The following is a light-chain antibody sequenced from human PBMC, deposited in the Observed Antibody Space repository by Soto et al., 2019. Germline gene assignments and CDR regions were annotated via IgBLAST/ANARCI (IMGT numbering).Light chain of an antibody. CDR2: KAS. CDR3: QQYNSWYT. J-gene: IGKJ2*01. CDR1: QSISSW. Sequence: DIQMTQSPSTLSASVGDRVTITCRASQSISSWLAWYQQKPGKAPKLQIYKASSLESGVPSRFSGSGSGTEFTLTISSLQPDDFATYYCQQYNSWYTFGQGTKLEIK. V-gene: IGKV1-5*03.